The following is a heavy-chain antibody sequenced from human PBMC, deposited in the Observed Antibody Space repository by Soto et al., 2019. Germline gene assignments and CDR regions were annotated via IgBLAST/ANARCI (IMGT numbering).Heavy chain of an antibody. Sequence: SETLSLTCAVSGGSISSSNWWSWVRQPPGKGLEWIGEIYHRGSTNYNPSLKSRVTISVDKSKNQFSLKLSSVTAADTAVYYCARPIAARRAFDIWGQGTTVTVSS. J-gene: IGHJ3*02. CDR1: GGSISSSNW. CDR3: ARPIAARRAFDI. CDR2: IYHRGST. D-gene: IGHD6-6*01. V-gene: IGHV4-4*02.